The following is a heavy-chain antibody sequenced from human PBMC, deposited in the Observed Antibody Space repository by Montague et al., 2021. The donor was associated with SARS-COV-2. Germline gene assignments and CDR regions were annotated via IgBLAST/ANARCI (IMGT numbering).Heavy chain of an antibody. CDR2: IRSRAYGGTT. D-gene: IGHD3-9*01. V-gene: IGHV3-49*04. Sequence: SLSLSFSASGFPFGDNAMSWVRQAPGKGLEWVGFIRSRAYGGTTEYAASVKGRFTISRDDSKSIAYLQMDSLKTEDTAVYYCTTDKRLLTGRPYYYGMDVWGQGTTVTVSS. CDR1: GFPFGDNA. J-gene: IGHJ6*02. CDR3: TTDKRLLTGRPYYYGMDV.